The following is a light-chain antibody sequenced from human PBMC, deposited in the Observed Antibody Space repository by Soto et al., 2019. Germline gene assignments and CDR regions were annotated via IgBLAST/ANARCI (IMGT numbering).Light chain of an antibody. Sequence: EIVLTQSPGTLSLSPGERATLSCRASQSVSSSYLAWYQQKPGQATRLIIYGASSRANGIPDRFSGSGSGTDFTLTISRLEPEDFAFYYGQEYNNWQSWTFGQGTKVEIK. J-gene: IGKJ1*01. CDR3: QEYNNWQSWT. CDR2: GAS. V-gene: IGKV3-20*01. CDR1: QSVSSSY.